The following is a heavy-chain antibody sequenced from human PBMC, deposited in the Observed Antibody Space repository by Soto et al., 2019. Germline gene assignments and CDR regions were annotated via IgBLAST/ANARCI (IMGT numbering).Heavy chain of an antibody. J-gene: IGHJ4*02. CDR1: GGSISSSSYY. V-gene: IGHV4-39*01. CDR3: ARLLSGVGAF. CDR2: IYYSGST. D-gene: IGHD1-26*01. Sequence: QLQLQESGPGLVKPSETLSLTCTVSGGSISSSSYYWGWIRQPPGKGLEWIGSIYYSGSTYYNPSLPGRVTISVDTSKNQFSLKLSSVTAADTAVYSCARLLSGVGAFWGQGTLVTVSS.